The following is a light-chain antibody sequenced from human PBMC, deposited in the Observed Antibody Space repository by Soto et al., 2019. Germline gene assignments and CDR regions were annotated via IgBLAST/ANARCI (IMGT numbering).Light chain of an antibody. CDR3: QVDGSSSKT. CDR1: QSVTSGY. CDR2: GVS. J-gene: IGKJ1*01. V-gene: IGKV3-20*01. Sequence: EIGLTQSPDTLPLSPGERATLSCSASQSVTSGYLAWYQQTPGQAPRLLMDGVSTGATGIPERFSGSGSGTGFTLTNSRLEPEDFAVYVGQVDGSSSKTFGHGTRV.